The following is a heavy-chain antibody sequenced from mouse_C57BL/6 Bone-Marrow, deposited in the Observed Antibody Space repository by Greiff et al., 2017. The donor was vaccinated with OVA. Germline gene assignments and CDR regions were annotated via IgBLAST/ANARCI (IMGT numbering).Heavy chain of an antibody. CDR3: ARGGDHRGYFDY. Sequence: QVQLQQPGAELVKPGASVKMSCKASGYTFTSYWITWVKQRPGQGLEWIGDIYPGSGSTNYNEKFKSKATLTVDTSSSTASMQLSSLTAEDSAVFYCARGGDHRGYFDYWGQGTTLTVSS. CDR2: IYPGSGST. V-gene: IGHV1-55*01. D-gene: IGHD3-3*01. J-gene: IGHJ2*01. CDR1: GYTFTSYW.